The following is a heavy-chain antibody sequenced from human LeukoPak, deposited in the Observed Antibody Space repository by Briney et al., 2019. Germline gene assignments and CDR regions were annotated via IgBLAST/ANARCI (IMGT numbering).Heavy chain of an antibody. V-gene: IGHV4-30-2*01. J-gene: IGHJ4*02. CDR2: IYHSGST. D-gene: IGHD3-10*01. Sequence: SETLSLTCTVSGGSISSGGYYWSWIRQPPGKGLEWIGYIYHSGSTYYNPSLKSRVTISVDRSKNQFSLKLSSVTAADTAVYYCARVGDGSAFDYWGQGTLVTVSS. CDR1: GGSISSGGYY. CDR3: ARVGDGSAFDY.